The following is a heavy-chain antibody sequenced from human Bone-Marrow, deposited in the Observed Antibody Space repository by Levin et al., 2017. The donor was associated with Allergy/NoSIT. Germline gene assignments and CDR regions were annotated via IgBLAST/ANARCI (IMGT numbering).Heavy chain of an antibody. Sequence: GGSLRLSCEASGFPFSDYHMTWIRQAPGKGQEWVAYITDSGTFIRYEDSVRGRFTISRDNAKNSLYLQMDSLRVEDTAVYYCARDRLGARAFDLWGQGTMVAVSS. J-gene: IGHJ3*01. CDR2: ITDSGTFI. CDR3: ARDRLGARAFDL. V-gene: IGHV3-11*05. D-gene: IGHD6-25*01. CDR1: GFPFSDYH.